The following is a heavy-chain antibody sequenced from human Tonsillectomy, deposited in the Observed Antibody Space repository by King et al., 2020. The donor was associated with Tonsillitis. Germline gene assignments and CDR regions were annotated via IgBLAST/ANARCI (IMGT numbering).Heavy chain of an antibody. D-gene: IGHD6-13*01. Sequence: VQLVESGGGLIQPGGSLRLSCAASGFTVSSNYMSWVRQAPGKGLEGVSIIYYGGSTDYADSVKGRFTISRDNSKNTLYLQMNSLRAEDTAVYYCARDVAAAGFLWDWGPGTLVTVSS. CDR2: IYYGGST. V-gene: IGHV3-53*01. CDR1: GFTVSSNY. J-gene: IGHJ4*02. CDR3: ARDVAAAGFLWD.